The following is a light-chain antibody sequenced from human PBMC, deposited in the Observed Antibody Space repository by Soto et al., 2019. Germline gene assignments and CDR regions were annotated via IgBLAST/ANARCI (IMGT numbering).Light chain of an antibody. Sequence: EIVLTQSPGTLSLSPGDRATLSCRASQTISSTYLAWYQQKPGQAPRLLIYAASTRATGIPDRFSGSGSGTDFTLTISRLEPEDFAVYYCQQYGSSPNTFGQGTKVEI. V-gene: IGKV3-20*01. J-gene: IGKJ1*01. CDR3: QQYGSSPNT. CDR1: QTISSTY. CDR2: AAS.